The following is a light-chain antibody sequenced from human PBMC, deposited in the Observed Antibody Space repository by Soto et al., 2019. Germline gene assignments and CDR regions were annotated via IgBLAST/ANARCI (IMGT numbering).Light chain of an antibody. CDR2: GVS. J-gene: IGLJ2*01. V-gene: IGLV2-8*01. CDR3: SSYAGSNNLV. Sequence: QSALTQPPSASGSPRQSVTISCTGTSSDVGNYNYVSWNQQHPGKAPKLMIYGVSKRPSGLPDRFSGSKSVNTASLTVSGLQAEDEADYYCSSYAGSNNLVFGGGTKLTVL. CDR1: SSDVGNYNY.